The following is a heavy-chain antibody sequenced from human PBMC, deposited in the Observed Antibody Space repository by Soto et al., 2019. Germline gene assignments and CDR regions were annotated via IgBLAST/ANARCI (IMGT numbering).Heavy chain of an antibody. CDR2: IKQDGSEV. CDR3: ARDYGGESLNPYDAFDL. V-gene: IGHV3-7*01. Sequence: GGSLRLSCAASRFTCSSYWMSWVRQAPGKGLEWVANIKQDGSEVYYVDSVKGRFTIARDNGKKSLYLQMNSLRADDTAVYYCARDYGGESLNPYDAFDLWGQGTMVTVSS. D-gene: IGHD3-10*01. CDR1: RFTCSSYW. J-gene: IGHJ3*01.